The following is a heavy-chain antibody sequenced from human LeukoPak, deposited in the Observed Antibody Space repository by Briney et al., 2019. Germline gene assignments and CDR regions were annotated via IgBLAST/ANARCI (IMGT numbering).Heavy chain of an antibody. Sequence: PGESLKISCKGSGYSFTSYWIGWVRQMPGKGLEWMGIIYPGDSDTRYSPSFQGQVTISADKSISTAYLQWSSLKASDTAMYYCASSYYYDSSGYYTFDIWGQGTMVTVSS. J-gene: IGHJ3*02. CDR1: GYSFTSYW. V-gene: IGHV5-51*01. D-gene: IGHD3-22*01. CDR3: ASSYYYDSSGYYTFDI. CDR2: IYPGDSDT.